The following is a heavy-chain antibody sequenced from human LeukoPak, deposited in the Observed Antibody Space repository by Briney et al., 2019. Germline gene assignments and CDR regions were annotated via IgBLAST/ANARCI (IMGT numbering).Heavy chain of an antibody. D-gene: IGHD3-3*01. J-gene: IGHJ4*02. CDR3: ARDYDFWSGLDC. V-gene: IGHV3-21*01. CDR2: ISSSSSYI. Sequence: GGSLTLSCAVSGFTFSSYSMSWVRQAPGKGLEWVSSISSSSSYIYYADSVKGRFTISRDNAKNSLYLQMNSLRAEDTAVYYCARDYDFWSGLDCWGQGTLVTVSS. CDR1: GFTFSSYS.